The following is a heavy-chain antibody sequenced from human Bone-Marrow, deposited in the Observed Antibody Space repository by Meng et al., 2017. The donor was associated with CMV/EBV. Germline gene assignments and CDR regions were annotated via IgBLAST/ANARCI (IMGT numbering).Heavy chain of an antibody. D-gene: IGHD3-22*01. CDR1: GYTFTSYG. CDR2: ISAYNGNT. CDR3: ARDRQARHSSGYYYFDY. V-gene: IGHV1-18*01. J-gene: IGHJ4*02. Sequence: ASVKVSCKASGYTFTSYGISWVRQAPGQGLEWMGWISAYNGNTNYAQKLQGRVTMTTDTSTSTAYMELRSLRSDDTAVYYCARDRQARHSSGYYYFDYWGQGTLVTVSS.